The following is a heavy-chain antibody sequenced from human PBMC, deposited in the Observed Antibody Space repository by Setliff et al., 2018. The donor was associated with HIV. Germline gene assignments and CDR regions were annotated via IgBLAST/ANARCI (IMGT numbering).Heavy chain of an antibody. CDR3: ATFSGWYVDFDY. J-gene: IGHJ4*02. V-gene: IGHV4-34*01. D-gene: IGHD6-19*01. Sequence: SETLSLTCAVYGGSLSGYYWSWIRQPPGKGLEWIGSIYYSGSTYYNPSLKSRVTISVDTSKNQFSLKLSSVTAADTAVYYCATFSGWYVDFDYWGQGTLVTVSS. CDR2: IYYSGST. CDR1: GGSLSGYY.